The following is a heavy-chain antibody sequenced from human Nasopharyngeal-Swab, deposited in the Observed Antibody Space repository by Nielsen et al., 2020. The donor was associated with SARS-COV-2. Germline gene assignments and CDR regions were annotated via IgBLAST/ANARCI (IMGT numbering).Heavy chain of an antibody. Sequence: ASVKVSCKASGYTFTGYYTHWVRQAPGQGLEWMGWINPNSGGTNYAQKFQGWVTMTRDTSISTAYMELSRLRSDDTAVYYCARERSGSYSSWFDPWGQGTLVTVSS. CDR1: GYTFTGYY. CDR2: INPNSGGT. CDR3: ARERSGSYSSWFDP. V-gene: IGHV1-2*04. J-gene: IGHJ5*02. D-gene: IGHD1-26*01.